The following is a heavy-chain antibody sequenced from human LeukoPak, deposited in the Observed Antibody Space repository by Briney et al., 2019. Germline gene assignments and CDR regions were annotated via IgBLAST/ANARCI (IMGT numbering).Heavy chain of an antibody. CDR1: GFSLSSTGVG. CDR2: IFSNDAK. Sequence: SGPALVKPSETLTLTCTVSGFSLSSTGVGVEWIRQPPGRAPEWLAHIFSNDAKSYNTSLKSRLTISRDISKSQVVLTMTNLDPVDTATYYCVRTTTGTTENYWGQGILVTVSS. J-gene: IGHJ4*02. CDR3: VRTTTGTTENY. D-gene: IGHD4-17*01. V-gene: IGHV2-26*01.